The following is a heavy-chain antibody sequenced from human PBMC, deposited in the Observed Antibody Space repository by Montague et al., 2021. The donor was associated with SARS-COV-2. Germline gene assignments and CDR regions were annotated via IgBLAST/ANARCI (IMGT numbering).Heavy chain of an antibody. CDR3: ARGSGDSADYYYYAMDV. V-gene: IGHV4-59*01. J-gene: IGHJ6*02. CDR2: IYNNGST. D-gene: IGHD2-21*02. CDR1: GGSISSYY. Sequence: SETLSLTCTVSGGSISSYYWSWIRQPPGMGLQWIGYIYNNGSTNXNTSLKSRATLSIDTSKNQFSLKLTSVTAADTAVYYCARGSGDSADYYYYAMDVWGQGTTVTVSS.